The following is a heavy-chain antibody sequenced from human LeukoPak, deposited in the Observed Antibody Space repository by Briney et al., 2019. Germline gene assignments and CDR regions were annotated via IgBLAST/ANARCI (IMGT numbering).Heavy chain of an antibody. CDR2: ISYDGNNE. CDR3: AKDVESNYDYYNALDV. D-gene: IGHD5-24*01. V-gene: IGHV3-30*18. J-gene: IGHJ6*02. Sequence: GGSLRLSCAASGFIFSSYGMHGVRQAPGKGLEGVAVISYDGNNEYYADSVKGRFTISRDNSKNTLYLQMNSLRVADTAVYYCAKDVESNYDYYNALDVWGQGTTVTVSS. CDR1: GFIFSSYG.